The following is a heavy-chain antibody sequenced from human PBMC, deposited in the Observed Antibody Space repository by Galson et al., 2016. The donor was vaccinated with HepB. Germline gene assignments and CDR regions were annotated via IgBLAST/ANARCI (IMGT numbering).Heavy chain of an antibody. V-gene: IGHV3-9*01. CDR3: AKSEAVGGTFYYYYGMDV. J-gene: IGHJ6*02. Sequence: CAASGFTFDDYDMHWVRQVPGKGLEWVSSISWNSGSIGYADSVMGRFTISRDNAKHSLYLLMNSLRPEDTALYYCAKSEAVGGTFYYYYGMDVWGQGTTVTVSS. CDR2: ISWNSGSI. D-gene: IGHD6-19*01. CDR1: GFTFDDYD.